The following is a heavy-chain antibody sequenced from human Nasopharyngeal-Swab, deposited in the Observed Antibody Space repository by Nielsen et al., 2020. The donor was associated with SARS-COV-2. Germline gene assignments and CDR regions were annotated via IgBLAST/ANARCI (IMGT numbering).Heavy chain of an antibody. J-gene: IGHJ3*02. CDR1: GFTFSSYN. Sequence: GESLKISSAPSGFTFSSYNMNWVPQAPGKGLEWVSSISSSSSYIYYADSVKGRFTISRDKAKNSLYLQMNSLSAEDTAVYYCARDRGYSYGPDAFDIWGQGTMVTVSS. CDR3: ARDRGYSYGPDAFDI. D-gene: IGHD5-18*01. V-gene: IGHV3-21*01. CDR2: ISSSSSYI.